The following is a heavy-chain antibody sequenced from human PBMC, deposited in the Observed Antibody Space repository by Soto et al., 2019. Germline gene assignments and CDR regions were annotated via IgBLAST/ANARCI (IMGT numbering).Heavy chain of an antibody. CDR3: ASAVGGDDDGFDS. Sequence: SETLSLTCTVSGASISSGDYYWSWIRQPPGKGLEWIGYIYYSGSTYYNPSLKSRVTISVDTSKNQFSLKLSSVTAADTAVYCGASAVGGDDDGFDSWGQATRVSVAS. CDR2: IYYSGST. D-gene: IGHD2-21*01. CDR1: GASISSGDYY. V-gene: IGHV4-30-4*01. J-gene: IGHJ3*02.